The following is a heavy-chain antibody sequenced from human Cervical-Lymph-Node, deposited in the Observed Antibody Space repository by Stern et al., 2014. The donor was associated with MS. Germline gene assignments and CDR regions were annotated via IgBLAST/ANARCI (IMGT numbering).Heavy chain of an antibody. Sequence: QVTLRESGPTLVKPTQTLTLTCTFSGFSFSTGEVGVGWIRQPPGKALEWLALSYWDEDKRYSPSLQGQPTHTKDTSKSQVVLTMTNMDPVDTATYYCTRSRSYTYGAKRAWYFDLWGRGTHVTVAS. J-gene: IGHJ2*01. V-gene: IGHV2-5*02. CDR1: GFSFSTGEVG. CDR3: TRSRSYTYGAKRAWYFDL. CDR2: SYWDEDK. D-gene: IGHD4-23*01.